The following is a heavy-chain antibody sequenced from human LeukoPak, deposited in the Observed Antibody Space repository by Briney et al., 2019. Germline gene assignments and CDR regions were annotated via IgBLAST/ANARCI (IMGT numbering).Heavy chain of an antibody. Sequence: GGSLRLSCAASGFTFSSYWMSWVRQAPGKGLEWVANIKQDGSEKYYVDSVKGRFTISRDNAKNSLYLQMNSLRAEDTAVYYCARGGMFLEWLLYGAFDIWGQGTMVTVSS. J-gene: IGHJ3*02. CDR3: ARGGMFLEWLLYGAFDI. D-gene: IGHD3-3*01. CDR1: GFTFSSYW. CDR2: IKQDGSEK. V-gene: IGHV3-7*01.